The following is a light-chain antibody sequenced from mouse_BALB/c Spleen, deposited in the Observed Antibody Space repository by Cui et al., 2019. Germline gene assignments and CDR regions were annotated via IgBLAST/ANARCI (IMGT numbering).Light chain of an antibody. V-gene: IGKV4-55*01. CDR2: DTS. J-gene: IGKJ5*01. Sequence: QIVLPQPPAIMSASPGEKVTMTCSASSSVRYMYWYQQKPGSSPRLLIYDTSNLASGVPVRFSGSGSGTSYSLTISRMEAEDAATYYCQQWSSYPLTFGAGTKLELK. CDR1: SSVRY. CDR3: QQWSSYPLT.